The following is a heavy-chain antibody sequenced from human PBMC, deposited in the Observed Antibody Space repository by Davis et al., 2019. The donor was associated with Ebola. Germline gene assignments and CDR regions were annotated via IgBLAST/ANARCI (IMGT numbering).Heavy chain of an antibody. CDR2: ISGSGGNT. CDR3: AKDSVVVAPSTH. D-gene: IGHD2-15*01. Sequence: PGGSLRLSCTDSVITFNSYAMTWVRQAPGKGLEWVSAISGSGGNTYYADSVKGRFTISRDNSKNTLYLQMNSLRAEDTAVYYCAKDSVVVAPSTHWGQGTLVTISS. V-gene: IGHV3-23*01. J-gene: IGHJ4*02. CDR1: VITFNSYA.